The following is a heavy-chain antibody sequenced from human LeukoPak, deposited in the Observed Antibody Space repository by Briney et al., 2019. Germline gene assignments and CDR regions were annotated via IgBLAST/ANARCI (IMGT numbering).Heavy chain of an antibody. CDR1: GGSISSGGYY. D-gene: IGHD5-24*01. CDR2: IYYSGST. V-gene: IGHV4-31*03. CDR3: ARDGYNYRGPEAIFDY. J-gene: IGHJ4*02. Sequence: SQTLSLTCTVSGGSISSGGYYWSWIRQHPGKGLEWIGYIYYSGSTYYNPSLKSRVTISVDTSKNQFSLKLSSVTAADTAVYYCARDGYNYRGPEAIFDYWGQGTLVTVSS.